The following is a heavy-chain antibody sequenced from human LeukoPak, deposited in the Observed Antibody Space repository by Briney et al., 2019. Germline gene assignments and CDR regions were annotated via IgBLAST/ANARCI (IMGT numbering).Heavy chain of an antibody. J-gene: IGHJ2*01. CDR2: INPNSGGT. D-gene: IGHD3-10*01. V-gene: IGHV1-2*02. Sequence: ASVKVSCKASGYTFTGYYMHWVRQAPGQGLEWMGWINPNSGGTNYAQKFQGRVTMTRDTSISTAYMELSRLRSDDTAVYYCARVLGESGGITKVRGHHAKWYFDLWGRGTLVTVSS. CDR3: ARVLGESGGITKVRGHHAKWYFDL. CDR1: GYTFTGYY.